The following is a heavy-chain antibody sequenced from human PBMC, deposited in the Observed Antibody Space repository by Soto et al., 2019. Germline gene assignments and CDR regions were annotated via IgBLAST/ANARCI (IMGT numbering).Heavy chain of an antibody. CDR3: AREGRGQQLVHYYYYGMDV. J-gene: IGHJ6*02. Sequence: DSVKGRFTISRDNSKNTLYLQMNSLRAEDTAVYYCAREGRGQQLVHYYYYGMDVWGQGTTVTVSS. D-gene: IGHD6-13*01. V-gene: IGHV3-30*07.